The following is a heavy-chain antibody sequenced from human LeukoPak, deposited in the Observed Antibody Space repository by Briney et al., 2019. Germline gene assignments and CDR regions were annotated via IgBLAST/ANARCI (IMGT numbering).Heavy chain of an antibody. CDR2: INHSGST. J-gene: IGHJ3*02. Sequence: SETLSLTCAVYGGSFSGYYWSWIRQPPGKGLEWIGEINHSGSTNYNPSLKSRVTISVDTSKNQFSLKLSSVTAADTAVYYCARSQQLVRAFDIWGQGTMVTVSS. CDR1: GGSFSGYY. CDR3: ARSQQLVRAFDI. V-gene: IGHV4-34*01. D-gene: IGHD6-13*01.